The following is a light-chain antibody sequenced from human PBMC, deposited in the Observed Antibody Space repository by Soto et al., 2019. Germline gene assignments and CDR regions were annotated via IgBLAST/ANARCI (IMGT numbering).Light chain of an antibody. CDR3: QHYNSYSRPCR. CDR2: DAS. CDR1: QSISSW. J-gene: IGKJ1*01. Sequence: DIRMAQSPSTLSASVVDRVTITCRASQSISSWLAWYQQKPGKAPKLLIYDASSLESGVPSRFSGSGSGTEFTLTISRLQPDDFATYYCQHYNSYSRPCRFGEGAKVDIK. V-gene: IGKV1-5*01.